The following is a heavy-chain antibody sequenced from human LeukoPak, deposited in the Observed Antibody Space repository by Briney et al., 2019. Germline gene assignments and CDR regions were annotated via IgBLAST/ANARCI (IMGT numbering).Heavy chain of an antibody. V-gene: IGHV3-66*01. CDR3: ASYRYGGSFAFDI. CDR2: IYSGGST. D-gene: IGHD6-6*01. J-gene: IGHJ3*02. Sequence: GGSLRLSCGASGFTVSTNYMSWVRQAPGRGLEWVSIIYSGGSTYYADSVKGRFTISRDNSKNTLYLQMNSLRAEDTAVYYCASYRYGGSFAFDIWGQGTMVTVSS. CDR1: GFTVSTNY.